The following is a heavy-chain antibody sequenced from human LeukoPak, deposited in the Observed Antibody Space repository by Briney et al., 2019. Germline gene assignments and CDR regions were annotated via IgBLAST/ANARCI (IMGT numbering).Heavy chain of an antibody. D-gene: IGHD3-10*01. Sequence: PGGSLRLSCEASGFTFSNYAMSWVRQAPGKGLEWVSAISGSGGSTYYAGSVKGRSTISRDNSRNTLYLQMNSLRAEDTAVYYCAKDGHYYGSGSTHFDYWGQRTLVTVSS. CDR1: GFTFSNYA. V-gene: IGHV3-23*01. CDR3: AKDGHYYGSGSTHFDY. CDR2: ISGSGGST. J-gene: IGHJ4*02.